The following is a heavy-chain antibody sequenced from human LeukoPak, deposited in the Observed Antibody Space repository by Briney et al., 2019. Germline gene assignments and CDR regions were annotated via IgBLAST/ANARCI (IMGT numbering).Heavy chain of an antibody. V-gene: IGHV4-59*01. D-gene: IGHD5-18*01. Sequence: SETLSLTCSVSGGSISSYFWSWVRQPPGKGLEWIGYISNSGSTNYNPSLKSRVTISVVTSKNQFSLKLSSVTAADTAVYYCARIQRKHGYNYAYLPGYLDYWGERTLVTVSS. CDR1: GGSISSYF. CDR2: ISNSGST. J-gene: IGHJ4*02. CDR3: ARIQRKHGYNYAYLPGYLDY.